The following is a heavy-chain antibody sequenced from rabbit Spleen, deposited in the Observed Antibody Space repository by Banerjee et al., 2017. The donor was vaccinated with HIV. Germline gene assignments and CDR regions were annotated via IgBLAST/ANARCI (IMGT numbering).Heavy chain of an antibody. D-gene: IGHD4-2*01. J-gene: IGHJ4*01. CDR2: IDPVFGVT. CDR3: VRDQAGYAGFGPFYFTL. Sequence: QEQLVESGGGLVQPGGSLKLSCKASGFDFSNYGVTWVRQAPGKGLEWIGYIDPVFGVTYYASWVNGRFSISRENTQNTVYLQLNSLTAADTATYFCVRDQAGYAGFGPFYFTLWGPGTLVTVS. V-gene: IGHV1S47*01. CDR1: GFDFSNYG.